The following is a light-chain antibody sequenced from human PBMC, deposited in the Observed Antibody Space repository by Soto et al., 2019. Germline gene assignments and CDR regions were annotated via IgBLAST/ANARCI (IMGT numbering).Light chain of an antibody. Sequence: DVKMTQSPATLSASVGDRVVITCRASHSITTWLAWYQQKPAKAPKLLIYDASSLESGVPSRFSGSGSGTEFTLTISSLQPDDFATYYCQQYNDYWTFGQGTKVDI. CDR3: QQYNDYWT. CDR1: HSITTW. J-gene: IGKJ1*01. V-gene: IGKV1-5*01. CDR2: DAS.